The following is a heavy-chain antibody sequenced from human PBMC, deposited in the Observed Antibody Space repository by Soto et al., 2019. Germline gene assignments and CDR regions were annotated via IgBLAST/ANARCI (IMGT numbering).Heavy chain of an antibody. CDR1: GYSFATSG. J-gene: IGHJ4*02. V-gene: IGHV1-18*01. Sequence: QVKLVQSGAEVKKPGASIKVSCKASGYSFATSGMTWVQQAPGQGLEWVGWISAYNGNSNYDQNLQDRVTMTTDTSTTTAYLELRNLRSDDSAVYYCARAGQYYDASGYANWGQGTLVTVSS. D-gene: IGHD3-22*01. CDR2: ISAYNGNS. CDR3: ARAGQYYDASGYAN.